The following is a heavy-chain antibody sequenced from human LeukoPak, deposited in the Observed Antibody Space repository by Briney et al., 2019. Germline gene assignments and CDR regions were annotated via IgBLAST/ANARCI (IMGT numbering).Heavy chain of an antibody. CDR3: AKDVGYYDSSLYYFDH. CDR2: ISGSGGST. V-gene: IGHV3-23*01. CDR1: GFTFSSNW. J-gene: IGHJ4*02. D-gene: IGHD3-22*01. Sequence: PGGSLRLSCAVSGFTFSSNWMLWVRQAPGKGLEWVSAISGSGGSTYYADSVKGRFTISRDNSKNTLYLQMNSLRAEDTAVYYCAKDVGYYDSSLYYFDHWGQGTLVTVSS.